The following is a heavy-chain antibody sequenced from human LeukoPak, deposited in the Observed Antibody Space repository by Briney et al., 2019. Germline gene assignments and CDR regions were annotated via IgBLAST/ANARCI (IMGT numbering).Heavy chain of an antibody. CDR3: AGATMRGFLGRFDP. D-gene: IGHD3-3*01. J-gene: IGHJ5*02. Sequence: SVKVSCKASGGTFSSYAISWVRQAPGQGLEWMGGIIPIFGTANYARKFQGRVTITADESTSTAYMELSSLRSEDTAVYYCAGATMRGFLGRFDPWGQGTLVTVSS. CDR2: IIPIFGTA. CDR1: GGTFSSYA. V-gene: IGHV1-69*13.